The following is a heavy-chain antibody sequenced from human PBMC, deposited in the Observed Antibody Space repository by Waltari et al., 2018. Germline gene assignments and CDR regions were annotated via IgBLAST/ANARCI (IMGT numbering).Heavy chain of an antibody. CDR1: GGSIDSGSYY. J-gene: IGHJ4*02. CDR2: IYTSGST. V-gene: IGHV4-61*02. Sequence: QVQLQESGTGLVKPSQTLYLTCTVSGGSIDSGSYYWSWIRQPAGKGLEWIGRIYTSGSTNYNPSLKSRVTISVDTSKNQFSLNLSSVTAADTAVYYCARGPLLSKVDYWGQGTLVTVSS. D-gene: IGHD1-26*01. CDR3: ARGPLLSKVDY.